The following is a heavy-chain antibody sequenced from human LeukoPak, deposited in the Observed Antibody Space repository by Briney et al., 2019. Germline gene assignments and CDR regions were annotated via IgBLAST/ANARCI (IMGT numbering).Heavy chain of an antibody. CDR1: GYTFTSYA. D-gene: IGHD3-10*01. CDR2: INAGNGNT. V-gene: IGHV1-3*01. CDR3: ARDVLLWFGESSGWFDP. J-gene: IGHJ5*02. Sequence: GASVKVSCKASGYTFTSYAMHWVRQAPGQRLEWMGWINAGNGNTKYSQKFQGRVTITRDTSASTAYMELSSLRSEDTAVYYCARDVLLWFGESSGWFDPWGQGTLVTVSS.